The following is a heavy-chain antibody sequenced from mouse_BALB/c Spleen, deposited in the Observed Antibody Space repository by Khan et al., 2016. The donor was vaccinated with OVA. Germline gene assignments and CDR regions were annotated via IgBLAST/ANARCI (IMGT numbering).Heavy chain of an antibody. D-gene: IGHD2-14*01. Sequence: QVQLKQSGPKLKKPGETVKISCKASGYTFTIYGMNWVRQAPGKGLKWMSWINTYTGEPTYADDFKGRFAFSLETSASTAFLQINNLKNEDTATYFCARVGYNGTMDYWGQGTSVTVSS. J-gene: IGHJ4*01. CDR3: ARVGYNGTMDY. CDR2: INTYTGEP. V-gene: IGHV9-3-1*01. CDR1: GYTFTIYG.